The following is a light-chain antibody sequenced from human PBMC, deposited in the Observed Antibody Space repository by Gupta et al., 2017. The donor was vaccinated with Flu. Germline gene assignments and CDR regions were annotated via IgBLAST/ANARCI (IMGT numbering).Light chain of an antibody. CDR3: SSYAGSNNLV. V-gene: IGLV2-8*01. CDR1: SSDVGGYNY. CDR2: EVS. Sequence: QSALTQPPSASGSPGQSITISCTGTSSDVGGYNYVSWYQQYPGKAPKLMIYEVSNRPSGVSNRLSGSKSGNTASLTVSGLQAEDEADYYCSSYAGSNNLVFGGGTKLTVV. J-gene: IGLJ3*02.